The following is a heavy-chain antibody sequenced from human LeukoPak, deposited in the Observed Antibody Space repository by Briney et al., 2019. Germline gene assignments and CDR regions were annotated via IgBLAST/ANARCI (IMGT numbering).Heavy chain of an antibody. CDR2: INHSGST. Sequence: SETLSLTCSVSGVSIRSTNYSWGWIRQPPGKGLEWIGEINHSGSTNYNPSLKSRVTISVDTSKNQFSLKLSSVTAADTAVYYCARRSITMVRGVIMPPYFDYWDQGTLVTVSS. D-gene: IGHD3-10*01. V-gene: IGHV4-39*07. J-gene: IGHJ4*02. CDR1: GVSIRSTNYS. CDR3: ARRSITMVRGVIMPPYFDY.